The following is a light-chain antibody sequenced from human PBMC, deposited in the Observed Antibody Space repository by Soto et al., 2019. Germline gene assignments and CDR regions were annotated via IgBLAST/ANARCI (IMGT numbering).Light chain of an antibody. CDR3: QHYNSYSRT. CDR1: QSISSW. Sequence: DIQMTQSPSTLSASVGDRVTITCRASQSISSWLAWYQQKPGKAPKLLIYKASSLESGVPSRVSGSGSGTEITLTISSLQPDDFATYYGQHYNSYSRTFGQGTKVEIK. CDR2: KAS. J-gene: IGKJ1*01. V-gene: IGKV1-5*03.